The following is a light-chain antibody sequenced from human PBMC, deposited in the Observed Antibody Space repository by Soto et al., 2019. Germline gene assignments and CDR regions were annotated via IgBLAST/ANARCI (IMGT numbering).Light chain of an antibody. CDR2: EVS. CDR3: SSFTSTSTFV. J-gene: IGLJ1*01. V-gene: IGLV2-14*01. CDR1: SNDVGGYNY. Sequence: QSALTQPASVSGSPGRSITISCTGTSNDVGGYNYVSWFQQHPGKAPKLLIFEVSNRPSGVSNRFSGSKSGNAASLTISGLQAEDEADYYCSSFTSTSTFVFGTGTKVTVL.